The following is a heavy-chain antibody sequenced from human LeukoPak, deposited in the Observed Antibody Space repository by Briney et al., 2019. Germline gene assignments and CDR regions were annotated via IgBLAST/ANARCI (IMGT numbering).Heavy chain of an antibody. CDR2: INHSGST. CDR1: GGSFSGYY. J-gene: IGHJ4*02. CDR3: ARVGVLDTAMPIYYFDY. Sequence: SETLSLTCADYGGSFSGYYWSWIRQPPGKGLEWIGEINHSGSTNYNPSLKSRVTISVDTSKNQFSLKLSSVTAADTAVYYCARVGVLDTAMPIYYFDYWGQGTLVTVSS. V-gene: IGHV4-34*01. D-gene: IGHD5-18*01.